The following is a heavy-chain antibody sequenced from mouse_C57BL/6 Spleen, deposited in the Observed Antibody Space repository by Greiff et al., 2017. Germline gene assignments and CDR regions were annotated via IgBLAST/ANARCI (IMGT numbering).Heavy chain of an antibody. CDR1: GYTFTGYW. V-gene: IGHV1-9*01. D-gene: IGHD3-2*02. J-gene: IGHJ4*01. CDR3: ASGYRVAMDY. Sequence: VQLQQSGAELMKPGASVKLSCKATGYTFTGYWIEWVKQRPGHGLEWIGEILPGSGSTNYHEQFKGKATFTADTSSNTAYMQLSSLTTEDSAIYFCASGYRVAMDYWGQGTSVTGSS. CDR2: ILPGSGST.